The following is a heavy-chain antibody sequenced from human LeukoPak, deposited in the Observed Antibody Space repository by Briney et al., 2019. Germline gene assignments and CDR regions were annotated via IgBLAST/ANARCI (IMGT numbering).Heavy chain of an antibody. Sequence: GGSLRLSCAASGFTFSSYEMNWVRQAPGKGLEWVSYISSSGSTIYYADSVKGRFTISRDNAKNSLYLQMNSLRVEDTAVYYCARDRVSGSGSIDYWGQGTLVTVSS. D-gene: IGHD3-10*01. CDR2: ISSSGSTI. CDR1: GFTFSSYE. V-gene: IGHV3-48*03. CDR3: ARDRVSGSGSIDY. J-gene: IGHJ4*02.